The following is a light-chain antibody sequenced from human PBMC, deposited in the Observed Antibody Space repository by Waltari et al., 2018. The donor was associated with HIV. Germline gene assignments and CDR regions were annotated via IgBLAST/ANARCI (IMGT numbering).Light chain of an antibody. Sequence: HSVLTQPPSASGTPGQRVTISCSGSSSNIGSNNVYWYYHLPGTAPKLLIYKNNQRPSGVPDRCSGSKSGTSASLAISGLLSEDEADYYCATWDDSLSGRVFGGGTKLTVL. J-gene: IGLJ3*02. V-gene: IGLV1-47*01. CDR1: SSNIGSNN. CDR3: ATWDDSLSGRV. CDR2: KNN.